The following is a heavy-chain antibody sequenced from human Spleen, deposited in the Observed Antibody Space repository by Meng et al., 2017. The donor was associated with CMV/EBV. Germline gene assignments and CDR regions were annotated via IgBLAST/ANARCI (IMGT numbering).Heavy chain of an antibody. V-gene: IGHV1-69*05. Sequence: CKASEGTFRTYAVTSVRQAPGQGLEWMRRIIPIYGTTDYAQKFQGRVTITTDESTGTAYMELSSLRSEDAAFYYCARSCNGNTCPFDFWGQGTLVTVSS. D-gene: IGHD2/OR15-2a*01. CDR3: ARSCNGNTCPFDF. CDR1: EGTFRTYA. CDR2: IIPIYGTT. J-gene: IGHJ4*02.